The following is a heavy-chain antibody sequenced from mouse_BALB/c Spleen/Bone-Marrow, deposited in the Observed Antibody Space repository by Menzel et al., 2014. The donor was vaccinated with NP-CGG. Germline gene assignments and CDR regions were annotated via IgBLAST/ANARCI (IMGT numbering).Heavy chain of an antibody. CDR2: ISYSGST. J-gene: IGHJ4*01. CDR1: GYSITSDYA. Sequence: DVQLQESGPGLVKPSQSLSLTCTVTGYSITSDYAWNWIRQFPGNKLEWMGYISYSGSTSYNPSLKSRISITRDTSKNQFFLQLNSVTTEDTATYYCARLGGNYYYYAMDYWGQGTSVTVSS. V-gene: IGHV3-2*02. CDR3: ARLGGNYYYYAMDY. D-gene: IGHD2-1*01.